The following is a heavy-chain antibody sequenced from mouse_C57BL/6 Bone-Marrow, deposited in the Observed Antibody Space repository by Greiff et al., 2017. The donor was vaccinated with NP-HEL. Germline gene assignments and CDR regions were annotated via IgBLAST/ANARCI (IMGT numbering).Heavy chain of an antibody. Sequence: VQLQQPGAELVMPGASVKLSCKASGYTFTSYWMHWVKQRPGQGLEWIGEIDPSDSYTNYNQKFKGKSTLTVDKSSSTAYMQRSSLTSEDAAVYYCARGYYGSYWGQGTTLTGSS. D-gene: IGHD1-1*01. V-gene: IGHV1-69*01. CDR1: GYTFTSYW. J-gene: IGHJ2*01. CDR3: ARGYYGSY. CDR2: IDPSDSYT.